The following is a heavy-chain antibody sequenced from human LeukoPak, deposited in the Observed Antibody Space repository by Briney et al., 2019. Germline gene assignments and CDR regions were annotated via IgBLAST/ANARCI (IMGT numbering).Heavy chain of an antibody. J-gene: IGHJ4*02. CDR2: INSNSAGT. CDR1: GYTVTDYY. Sequence: ASVKVSCKASGYTVTDYYLHWVRQAPGQGLQWMGWINSNSAGTNYAQKFQGRVTLTRDTSINTAYMELGSLTSDDTAIYYCARMSAGGTVIDNWGQGTLVTVSS. CDR3: ARMSAGGTVIDN. D-gene: IGHD6-13*01. V-gene: IGHV1-2*02.